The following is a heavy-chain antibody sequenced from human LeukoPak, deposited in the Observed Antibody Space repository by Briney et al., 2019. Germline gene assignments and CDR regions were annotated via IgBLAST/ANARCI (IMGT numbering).Heavy chain of an antibody. V-gene: IGHV3-7*01. Sequence: GGSLRLSCAASGFTFSSYWMSWVRQAPGKGLEWVANIKQDGSEKYYVDSVKGQFTISRDNAKNSLYLQMNSLRAEDTAVYYCARHQQGEMATIEMDYWGQGTLVTVSS. CDR1: GFTFSSYW. CDR2: IKQDGSEK. CDR3: ARHQQGEMATIEMDY. J-gene: IGHJ4*02. D-gene: IGHD5-24*01.